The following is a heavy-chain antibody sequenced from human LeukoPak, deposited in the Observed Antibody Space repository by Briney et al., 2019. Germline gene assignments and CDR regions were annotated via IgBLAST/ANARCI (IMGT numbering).Heavy chain of an antibody. CDR1: GGSISSGGYS. V-gene: IGHV4-30-2*01. J-gene: IGHJ6*04. CDR3: ARNHLTGYFYYGMDV. D-gene: IGHD3-9*01. Sequence: PSETLSLTCAVSGGSISSGGYSWSWIRQPPGTGLEWIGYIYHSGSTYYNPSLKSRVTISVDRSKNQFSLKLSSVTAADTAVYYCARNHLTGYFYYGMDVWGKGTTVTVSS. CDR2: IYHSGST.